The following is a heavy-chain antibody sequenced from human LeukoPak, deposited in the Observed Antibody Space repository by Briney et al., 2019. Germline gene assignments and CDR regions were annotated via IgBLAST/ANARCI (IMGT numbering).Heavy chain of an antibody. CDR2: INHSGST. D-gene: IGHD3-16*02. CDR1: GGSFSDYY. V-gene: IGHV4-34*01. CDR3: ARPGRGYTATHYYYYMDV. Sequence: PSETLSFTCAVYGGSFSDYYWSWIRQPPGKGLEWIGEINHSGSTNYNPSLKSRVTISVDTSKNQFSLKLSSVTAADTAVYYCARPGRGYTATHYYYYMDVWGKGTTVTVSS. J-gene: IGHJ6*03.